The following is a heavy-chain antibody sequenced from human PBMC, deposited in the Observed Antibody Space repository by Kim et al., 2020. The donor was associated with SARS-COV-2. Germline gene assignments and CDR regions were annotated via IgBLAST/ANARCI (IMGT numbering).Heavy chain of an antibody. CDR1: GFTFSDYY. Sequence: GGSLRLSCAASGFTFSDYYMSWIRQAPGKGLEWVSYISSSSSYTNYADSVKGRFTISRDNAKNSLYLQMNSLRAEDTAVYYCARSEPNFSGWFNYWGQGTLVTVSS. CDR3: ARSEPNFSGWFNY. CDR2: ISSSSSYT. V-gene: IGHV3-11*03. D-gene: IGHD6-19*01. J-gene: IGHJ4*02.